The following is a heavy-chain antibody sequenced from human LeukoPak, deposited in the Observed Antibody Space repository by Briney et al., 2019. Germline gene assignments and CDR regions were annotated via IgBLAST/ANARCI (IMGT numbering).Heavy chain of an antibody. CDR2: IRTTDGGAKYA. J-gene: IGHJ4*02. D-gene: IGHD3-9*01. CDR1: VFSFTDCP. CDR3: ATDQRYAFDY. Sequence: PGGPLRLSCATSVFSFTDCPMNGPRQARGEGLEWGSKIRTTDGGAKYAYYADSVWGRVTISRDDGKNTLYLHMNSLRDDDTAVYYCATDQRYAFDYWGQGILVTVSS. V-gene: IGHV3-48*02.